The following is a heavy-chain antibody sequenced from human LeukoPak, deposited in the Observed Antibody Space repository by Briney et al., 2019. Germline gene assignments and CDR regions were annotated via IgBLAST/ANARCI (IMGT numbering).Heavy chain of an antibody. CDR1: GGSISSYY. Sequence: PSETLSLTCTVSGGSISSYYWSWIRQPPGKGLEWIGYIYYSGSTNYNPSLKSRVTISVDTSKNQFSLKLSSVTAADTAVYYCARRARRDGFFFDYWGQGTLVTVSS. CDR2: IYYSGST. CDR3: ARRARRDGFFFDY. D-gene: IGHD5-24*01. V-gene: IGHV4-59*08. J-gene: IGHJ4*02.